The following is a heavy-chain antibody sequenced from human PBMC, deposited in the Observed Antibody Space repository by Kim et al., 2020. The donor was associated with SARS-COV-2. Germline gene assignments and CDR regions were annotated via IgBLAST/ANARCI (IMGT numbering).Heavy chain of an antibody. CDR2: IIPIFGTA. D-gene: IGHD3-16*01. CDR1: GGTFSSYA. Sequence: SVKVSCKASGGTFSSYAISWVRQAPGQGLEWMGGIIPIFGTANYAQKFQGRVTITADESTSTAYMELSSLRSEDTAVYYCARDLTHAYVWGRSSFDYWGQGTLVTVSS. CDR3: ARDLTHAYVWGRSSFDY. J-gene: IGHJ4*02. V-gene: IGHV1-69*13.